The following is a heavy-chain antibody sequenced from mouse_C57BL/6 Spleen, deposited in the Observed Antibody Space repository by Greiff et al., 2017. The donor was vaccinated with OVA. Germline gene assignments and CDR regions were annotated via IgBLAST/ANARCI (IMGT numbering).Heavy chain of an antibody. CDR3: ARSGVGLYYFDY. Sequence: VQLQQSGPELVKPGASVKISCKASGYAFSSSWMNWVKQRPGKGLEWIGRIYPGDGDTNYNGKFKGKATLTADKSSSTAYMQLSSLTSEDSAVYFCARSGVGLYYFDYWGQGTTLTVSS. CDR2: IYPGDGDT. V-gene: IGHV1-82*01. CDR1: GYAFSSSW. J-gene: IGHJ2*01. D-gene: IGHD4-1*01.